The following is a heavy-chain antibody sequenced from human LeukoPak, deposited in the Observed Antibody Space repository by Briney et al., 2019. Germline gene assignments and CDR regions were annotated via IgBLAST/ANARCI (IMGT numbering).Heavy chain of an antibody. J-gene: IGHJ4*02. CDR1: GYTFTGYY. CDR2: INPNSGGT. V-gene: IGHV1-2*02. Sequence: GASVKVSCKASGYTFTGYYMHWVRQAPGQGLEWMGWINPNSGGTNYAQKFQGRVTMTRNTSISTAYMELSSLRSEDTAVYYCARGQCSAFSYYFDYWGQGTLVTVSS. CDR3: ARGQCSAFSYYFDY. D-gene: IGHD6-6*01.